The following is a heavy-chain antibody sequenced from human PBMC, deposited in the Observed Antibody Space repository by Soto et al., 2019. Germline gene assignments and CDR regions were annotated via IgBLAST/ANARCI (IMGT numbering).Heavy chain of an antibody. D-gene: IGHD3-16*01. CDR3: ASGLWAY. V-gene: IGHV3-48*02. Sequence: AGSLSLTCAASGFTFSSYSMKWVWQAPGTGLEWVSYISSNSRTIFYAACVKGRFTISRENAKKSLYLQMSSLRDDDRAVEYCASGLWAYWGQGALVTVSS. CDR1: GFTFSSYS. CDR2: ISSNSRTI. J-gene: IGHJ4*02.